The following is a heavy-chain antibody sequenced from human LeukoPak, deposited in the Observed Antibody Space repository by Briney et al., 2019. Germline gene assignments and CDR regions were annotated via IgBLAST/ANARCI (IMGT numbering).Heavy chain of an antibody. CDR1: GGSISSYY. CDR3: ARHEIIAVAGPVEADAFDI. CDR2: IYYSGST. Sequence: SEALSLTCTVSGGSISSYYWSWIRQPPGKGLEWIGSIYYSGSTYYNPSLKSRVTISVDTSKNQFSLKLSSVTAADTAVYYCARHEIIAVAGPVEADAFDIWGQGTMVTVSS. D-gene: IGHD6-19*01. J-gene: IGHJ3*02. V-gene: IGHV4-59*05.